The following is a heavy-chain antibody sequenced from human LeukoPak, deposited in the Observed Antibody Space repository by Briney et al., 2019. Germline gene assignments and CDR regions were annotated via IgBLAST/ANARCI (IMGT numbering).Heavy chain of an antibody. D-gene: IGHD1-26*01. V-gene: IGHV3-15*04. CDR2: IESKTDGGTT. CDR3: TTDQGATLWAFDY. J-gene: IGHJ4*02. CDR1: GFTFSNAW. Sequence: PGGSLRLSCAASGFTFSNAWMSWVRQAPGKGLEWVGRIESKTDGGTTDYAAPVKGRFTISRDDSKNTLYLQMNSLKTEDTAVYYCTTDQGATLWAFDYWGQGTLVTVSS.